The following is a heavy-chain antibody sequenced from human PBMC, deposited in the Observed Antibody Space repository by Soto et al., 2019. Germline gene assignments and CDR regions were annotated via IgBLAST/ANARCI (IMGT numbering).Heavy chain of an antibody. CDR1: GYTFTGYY. CDR3: ARDQGLGHYYYMDV. Sequence: ASVKVSCKASGYTFTGYYMHWVRQAPGQGLEWMGWINPNSGGTNYAQKFQGWVTMTRDTSISTAYMELSRLRSDDTAVYYCARDQGLGHYYYMDVWGKGTTVTVSS. D-gene: IGHD3-10*01. V-gene: IGHV1-2*04. CDR2: INPNSGGT. J-gene: IGHJ6*03.